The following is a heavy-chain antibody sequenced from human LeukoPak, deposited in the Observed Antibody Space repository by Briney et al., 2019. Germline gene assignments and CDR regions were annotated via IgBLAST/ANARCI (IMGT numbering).Heavy chain of an antibody. V-gene: IGHV4-59*01. CDR3: ARAFGCYPGICGFDI. Sequence: SETLSLTCTVSGGSISSYYWSWIRQPPGKGLEWIGYIYYSGSTNYNPSLKSRVTISVDTSKNQFSLKLKSVTAADTAMYYCARAFGCYPGICGFDIWGQGTMVTVSS. CDR2: IYYSGST. J-gene: IGHJ3*02. D-gene: IGHD2-15*01. CDR1: GGSISSYY.